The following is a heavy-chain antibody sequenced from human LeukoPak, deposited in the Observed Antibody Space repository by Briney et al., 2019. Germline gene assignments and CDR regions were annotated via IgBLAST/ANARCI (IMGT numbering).Heavy chain of an antibody. CDR1: GGSFSGYY. J-gene: IGHJ6*02. D-gene: IGHD3-10*01. CDR3: ARGPFEPMDYYYGMDV. Sequence: SETLSLTCAVYGGSFSGYYWSWIRQPPGKGLEWIGEINHSGSTNYNPSLKSRVTISVDTSKNQFSLKLSSVTAADTAVYYCARGPFEPMDYYYGMDVWGQGTTVTVSS. V-gene: IGHV4-34*01. CDR2: INHSGST.